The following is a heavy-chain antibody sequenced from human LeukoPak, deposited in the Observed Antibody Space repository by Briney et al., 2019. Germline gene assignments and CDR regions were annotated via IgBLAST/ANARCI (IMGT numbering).Heavy chain of an antibody. Sequence: GGSLRLSCAASGFIFSSYAMSWVRQAPGKGLEWVSAISSSGGSTNYADFVKGRFTISRDKSKNTLYLQMDSLRAEDTAVYYCAKDSQGSAASSGFFDYWGQGTLVTVSS. CDR2: ISSSGGST. CDR3: AKDSQGSAASSGFFDY. D-gene: IGHD2-2*01. V-gene: IGHV3-23*01. J-gene: IGHJ4*02. CDR1: GFIFSSYA.